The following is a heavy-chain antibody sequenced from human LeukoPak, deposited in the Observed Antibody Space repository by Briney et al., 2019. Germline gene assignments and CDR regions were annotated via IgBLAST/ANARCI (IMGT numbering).Heavy chain of an antibody. Sequence: SQTLSLTCTASGGSISNGGYYWSWIRPHQGKGLEWIGYIYDSGTTYYNPALQSRVTISVDTSDNQFSLKLRSLTAADTAVYYCARGGDRRGFDYWGQGTLVTVSS. D-gene: IGHD1-14*01. V-gene: IGHV4-31*03. CDR1: GGSISNGGYY. CDR3: ARGGDRRGFDY. CDR2: IYDSGTT. J-gene: IGHJ4*02.